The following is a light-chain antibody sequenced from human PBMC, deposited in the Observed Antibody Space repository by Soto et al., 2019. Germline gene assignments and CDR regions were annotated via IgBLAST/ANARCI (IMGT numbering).Light chain of an antibody. CDR2: ASS. CDR1: QSISSY. J-gene: IGKJ5*01. V-gene: IGKV1-39*01. CDR3: QQLNAYPLT. Sequence: DIQMTQSPSSLSASVGDRVSITCRASQSISSYLNWYQQKPGKVPKLLIYASSSLQSGVPSRFSGSGSGTDFTLTISNLQPEDFATYYCQQLNAYPLTFGQGTRLEIK.